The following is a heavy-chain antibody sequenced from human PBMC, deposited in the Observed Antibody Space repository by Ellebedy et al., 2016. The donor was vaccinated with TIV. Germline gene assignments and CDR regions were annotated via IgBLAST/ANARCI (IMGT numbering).Heavy chain of an antibody. D-gene: IGHD5-12*01. CDR1: GASISSGGYY. CDR2: IYYSGNT. V-gene: IGHV4-31*03. J-gene: IGHJ3*02. Sequence: SETLSLTCTVSGASISSGGYYWSWIRQHPGKGLEWIGHIYYSGNTDYNPSLKSRVIISMDTSKTRFSLRLSSVTAADTAVYYCARDDSDYGIDAFDIWGQGTMVTVSS. CDR3: ARDDSDYGIDAFDI.